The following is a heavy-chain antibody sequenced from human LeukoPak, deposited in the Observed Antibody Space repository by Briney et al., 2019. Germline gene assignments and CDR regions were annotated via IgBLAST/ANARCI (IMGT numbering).Heavy chain of an antibody. CDR1: GFTFSSYS. J-gene: IGHJ3*02. Sequence: GGSLRLSCAASGFTFSSYSMNWVRQAPGKGLEWVSSISSSSSYIYYADSVKSRFTISRDNAKNSLYLQMNSLRAEDTAVYYCARDYDSRFPGAFDIWGQGTMATVSS. D-gene: IGHD3-22*01. CDR2: ISSSSSYI. V-gene: IGHV3-21*01. CDR3: ARDYDSRFPGAFDI.